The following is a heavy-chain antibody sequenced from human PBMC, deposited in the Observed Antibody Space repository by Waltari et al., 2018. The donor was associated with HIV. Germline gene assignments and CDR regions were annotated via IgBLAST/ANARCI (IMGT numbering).Heavy chain of an antibody. CDR3: ARVSPPKQTWHRALDY. CDR2: INYSGHS. J-gene: IGHJ4*02. CDR1: GESFTDFY. Sequence: QVHLHQWGAGLVKPSETLSLSCSVDGESFTDFYWAWIRQSPGKGLEWIGEINYSGHSNSKSSLKSRVTISVDTSKRQFSLTLKSVTAADTAVYYCARVSPPKQTWHRALDYWGQGIPVTVSS. V-gene: IGHV4-34*01. D-gene: IGHD5-12*01.